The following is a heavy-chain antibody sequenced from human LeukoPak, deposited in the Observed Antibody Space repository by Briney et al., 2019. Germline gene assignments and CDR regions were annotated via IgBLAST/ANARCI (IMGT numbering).Heavy chain of an antibody. Sequence: GESLKISCKGSGYSFTSYWIGWVRQMPGKGLEWMGRIDPSDSYTNYSPSFQGHVTISADKSISTAYLQWSSLKASDTAMYYCARQDYYDSSGYYYDYWGQGTLVTVSS. D-gene: IGHD3-22*01. CDR2: IDPSDSYT. CDR1: GYSFTSYW. J-gene: IGHJ4*02. CDR3: ARQDYYDSSGYYYDY. V-gene: IGHV5-10-1*01.